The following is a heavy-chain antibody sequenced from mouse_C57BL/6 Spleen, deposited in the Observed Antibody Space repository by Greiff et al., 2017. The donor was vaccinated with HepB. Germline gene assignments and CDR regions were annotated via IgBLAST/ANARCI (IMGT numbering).Heavy chain of an antibody. CDR1: GYTFTSYW. Sequence: QVQLQQPGAELVRPGSSVKLSCKASGYTFTSYWMDWVKQRPGQGLEWIGNIYPSDSETHYNQKFKDKATLTVDKSSSTAYMQLSSLTSEDSAVYYCARGYYGSSYVGYAMDYWGQGTSVTVSS. D-gene: IGHD1-1*01. V-gene: IGHV1-61*01. CDR2: IYPSDSET. J-gene: IGHJ4*01. CDR3: ARGYYGSSYVGYAMDY.